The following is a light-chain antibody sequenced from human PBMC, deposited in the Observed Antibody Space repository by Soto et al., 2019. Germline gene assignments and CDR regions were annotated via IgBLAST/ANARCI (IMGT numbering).Light chain of an antibody. Sequence: QSVLTQPASVSGSPGQSITISCTGTSXDVGGYNYVSWYQQHPGKAPKLMIYEVSNRPSGVSNRFSGSKSGNTASLTISGLQAEDEADYYCSSYTSSSTPWVFGTGTKVTVL. CDR3: SSYTSSSTPWV. CDR2: EVS. V-gene: IGLV2-14*01. CDR1: SXDVGGYNY. J-gene: IGLJ1*01.